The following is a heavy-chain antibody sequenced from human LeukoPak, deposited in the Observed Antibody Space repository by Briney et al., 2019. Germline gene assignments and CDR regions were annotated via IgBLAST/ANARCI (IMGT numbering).Heavy chain of an antibody. CDR1: GYTFTGYY. CDR3: ARDAQRGYSYGPSLDAFDI. J-gene: IGHJ3*02. D-gene: IGHD5-18*01. CDR2: INPNSGGT. Sequence: ASVKVSCKASGYTFTGYYMHWVRQAPGQGLEWMGWINPNSGGTDYAQKFQGRVTMTRDTSISTAYMELSRLRSDDTAVYYCARDAQRGYSYGPSLDAFDIWGQGTMVTVSS. V-gene: IGHV1-2*02.